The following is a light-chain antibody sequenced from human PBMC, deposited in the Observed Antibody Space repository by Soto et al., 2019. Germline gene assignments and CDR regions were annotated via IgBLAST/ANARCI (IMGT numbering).Light chain of an antibody. Sequence: EIVFTQSPGTLSLSPGERATLSCRASQNIYSNIAWYQQRPGQAPRLLIYRASTRAPGVPARFSGSGSGTDFTLTISSLQSEDFAVYSCLQYHNLWAFGRGTKVDIK. J-gene: IGKJ1*01. CDR3: LQYHNLWA. CDR1: QNIYSN. V-gene: IGKV3-15*01. CDR2: RAS.